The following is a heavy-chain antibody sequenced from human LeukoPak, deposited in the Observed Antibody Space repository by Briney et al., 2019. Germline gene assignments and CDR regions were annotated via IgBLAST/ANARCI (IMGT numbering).Heavy chain of an antibody. CDR2: IYYSGST. CDR1: GGSISSSSYY. D-gene: IGHD6-19*01. Sequence: PETLSLTCTVSGGSISSSSYYWGWIRQPPGKGLEWIGSIYYSGSTYYNPSLKSRVTISVDTSKNQFSLKLSSVTAADTAVYYCARVSYSSGWYSGAFDIWGQGTMVTVSS. J-gene: IGHJ3*02. CDR3: ARVSYSSGWYSGAFDI. V-gene: IGHV4-39*07.